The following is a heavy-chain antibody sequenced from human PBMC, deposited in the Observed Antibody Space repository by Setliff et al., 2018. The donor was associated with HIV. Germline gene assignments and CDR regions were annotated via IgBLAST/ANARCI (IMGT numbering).Heavy chain of an antibody. CDR2: ISAYNGNT. Sequence: GASVKVSCKASGYTFTDYAMNWVRQAPGQGLEWMGWISAYNGNTNYAQKLQGRVTMTTDTSTSTAYMELRSLRSDDTAVYYCASRTGTMVGMDVWGQGTTVTVSS. V-gene: IGHV1-18*01. CDR3: ASRTGTMVGMDV. J-gene: IGHJ6*02. D-gene: IGHD1-7*01. CDR1: GYTFTDYA.